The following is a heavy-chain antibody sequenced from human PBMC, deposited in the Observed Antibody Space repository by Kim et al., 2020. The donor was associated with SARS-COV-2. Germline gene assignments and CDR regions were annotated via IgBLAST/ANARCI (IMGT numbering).Heavy chain of an antibody. CDR3: ARGVAARPEPSYYYYYGMDV. V-gene: IGHV3-11*01. Sequence: RFTISRDNAKNSLYLQMNSLRAEDTAVYYCARGVAARPEPSYYYYYGMDVWGQGTTVTVSS. D-gene: IGHD6-6*01. J-gene: IGHJ6*02.